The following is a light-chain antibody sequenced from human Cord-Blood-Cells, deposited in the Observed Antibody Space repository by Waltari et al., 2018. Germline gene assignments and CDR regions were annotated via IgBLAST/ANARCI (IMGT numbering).Light chain of an antibody. CDR1: SXDVGGYNY. CDR2: DVS. CDR3: SSYTSSSTPWV. V-gene: IGLV2-14*03. J-gene: IGLJ3*02. Sequence: QSALTQPASVSGSPGQXITISXTGTSXDVGGYNYVSWYQQHPGKAPKLMIYDVSNRPSGVSNRFSGSKSGNTASLTISGLQAEDEADYYCSSYTSSSTPWVFGGGTKLTVL.